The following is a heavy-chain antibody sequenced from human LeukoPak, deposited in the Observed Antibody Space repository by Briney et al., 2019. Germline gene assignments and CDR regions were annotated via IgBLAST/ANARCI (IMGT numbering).Heavy chain of an antibody. D-gene: IGHD2-2*01. CDR3: ARTQYQLPFDAFDI. J-gene: IGHJ3*02. Sequence: SETLSLTCTVSGGSISSYYWSWIRQPPGKGLEWIGYIYYSGSTNYNPSLKSRVTISVDTSKNQFSLKLSSVTAADTAVYYCARTQYQLPFDAFDIWRQGTMVTVSS. CDR2: IYYSGST. V-gene: IGHV4-59*01. CDR1: GGSISSYY.